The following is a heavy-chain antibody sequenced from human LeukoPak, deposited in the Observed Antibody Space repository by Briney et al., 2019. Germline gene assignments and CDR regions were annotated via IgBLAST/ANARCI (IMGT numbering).Heavy chain of an antibody. J-gene: IGHJ5*02. CDR2: INHSGST. CDR1: GGSFSGYY. CDR3: ARGRVGRGYCSSTSCYVWFDP. D-gene: IGHD2-2*01. Sequence: PSETLSLTCAVYGGSFSGYYWSWIRQPPGKGLEWIGEINHSGSTNYNPSLKSRVTISVDTSKNQFSLKLSSVTAADTAVYYCARGRVGRGYCSSTSCYVWFDPWGQGTLVTVSP. V-gene: IGHV4-34*01.